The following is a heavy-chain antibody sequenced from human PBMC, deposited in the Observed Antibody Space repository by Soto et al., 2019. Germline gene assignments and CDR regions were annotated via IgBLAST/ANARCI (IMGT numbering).Heavy chain of an antibody. CDR1: GFTFSSYG. CDR3: ARAAWFSRFNYMDV. D-gene: IGHD3-10*01. CDR2: IWYDGSNK. J-gene: IGHJ6*03. V-gene: IGHV3-33*01. Sequence: GGSLRLSCAASGFTFSSYGMHWVRQAPGKGLEWVAVIWYDGSNKYYADSVKGRFTISRDNSKNTLYLQMNSLRAEDTVVYYCARAAWFSRFNYMDVWGKGTTVTVSS.